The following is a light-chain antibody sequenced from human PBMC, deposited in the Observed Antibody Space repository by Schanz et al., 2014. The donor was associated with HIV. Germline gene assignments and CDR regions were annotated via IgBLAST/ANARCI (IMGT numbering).Light chain of an antibody. CDR2: GNT. CDR1: RSNIGAGYD. V-gene: IGLV1-40*01. Sequence: QSVLTQPPSVSGAPGQRVTISCTGSRSNIGAGYDVHWYQQLPGTAPKLLIYGNTNRPSGVPDRFSGSKSGTSVSLAITGLQAEDEANYYCAVWDDSLKGIFGGGTKLTVL. CDR3: AVWDDSLKGI. J-gene: IGLJ2*01.